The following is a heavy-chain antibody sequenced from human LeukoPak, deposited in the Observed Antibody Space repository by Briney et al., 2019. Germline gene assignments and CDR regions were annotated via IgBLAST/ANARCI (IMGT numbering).Heavy chain of an antibody. CDR1: GDSVSSNSAA. CDR2: TYYRSKWYY. J-gene: IGHJ4*02. CDR3: ARDDSSWYDYFDY. V-gene: IGHV6-1*01. Sequence: SQTLSLTCAISGDSVSSNSAAWNWIRQSPSRGLEWLGRTYYRSKWYYDYSVSVKSRITINSDTSKNQFSLQLNSVTPEDTAVYYCARDDSSWYDYFDYWGQGALVTVSA. D-gene: IGHD6-13*01.